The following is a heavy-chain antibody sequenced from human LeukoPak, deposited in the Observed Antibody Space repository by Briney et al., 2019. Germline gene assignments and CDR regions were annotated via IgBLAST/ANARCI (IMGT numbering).Heavy chain of an antibody. J-gene: IGHJ4*02. CDR2: IDYSGST. Sequence: SETLSLTCTVSGGSISSFYWSWIRQPPGKGLEWIGYIDYSGSTNYNPSLKSRVIISVDTSNNQFSLKLSSVTAADTAVYYCARGGRGYSYEIDYWGQGTLVTVSS. CDR1: GGSISSFY. V-gene: IGHV4-59*01. D-gene: IGHD5-18*01. CDR3: ARGGRGYSYEIDY.